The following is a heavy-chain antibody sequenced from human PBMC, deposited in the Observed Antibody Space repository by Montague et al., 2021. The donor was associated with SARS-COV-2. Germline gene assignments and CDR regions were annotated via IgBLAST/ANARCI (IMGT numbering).Heavy chain of an antibody. J-gene: IGHJ6*02. V-gene: IGHV4-59*08. CDR1: GVSVTDYY. CDR3: VRHPHYDGLNGPPDF. D-gene: IGHD3-9*01. CDR2: VLYNKGT. Sequence: SETLSLTCTVSGVSVTDYYWSWIRQPPGKGLEWIGDVLYNKGTNFNPSLKSRVAISVDTSKNQFSLKLTSVTAADTAVYYCVRHPHYDGLNGPPDFWDQGTKVTVSS.